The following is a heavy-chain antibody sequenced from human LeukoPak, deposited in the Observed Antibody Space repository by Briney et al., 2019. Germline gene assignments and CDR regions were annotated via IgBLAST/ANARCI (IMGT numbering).Heavy chain of an antibody. CDR1: GFTFSSYA. CDR3: ARGYRSSSWSLFDY. J-gene: IGHJ4*02. V-gene: IGHV3-23*01. Sequence: PGGSLRLSCAASGFTFSSYAMSWVRQAPGKGLEWVSAISGSGGSTYYADSVKGRLTISRDNSKNTLYLQMNSLRAEDTAVYYCARGYRSSSWSLFDYWGQGTLVTVSS. D-gene: IGHD6-6*01. CDR2: ISGSGGST.